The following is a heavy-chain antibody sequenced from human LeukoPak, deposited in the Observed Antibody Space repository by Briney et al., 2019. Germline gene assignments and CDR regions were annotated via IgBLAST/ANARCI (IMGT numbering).Heavy chain of an antibody. Sequence: SETLSLTCTVSGGSISSSSYYWGWIRQPPGKGLEWIGSIYYSGSTYYNPSLKSRVTISVDTSKNQFSLKLSSVTAADTAVYYCARRVGYCSSTSCLGYNWFDPWGQGTLVTASS. CDR1: GGSISSSSYY. CDR3: ARRVGYCSSTSCLGYNWFDP. V-gene: IGHV4-39*01. J-gene: IGHJ5*02. CDR2: IYYSGST. D-gene: IGHD2-2*01.